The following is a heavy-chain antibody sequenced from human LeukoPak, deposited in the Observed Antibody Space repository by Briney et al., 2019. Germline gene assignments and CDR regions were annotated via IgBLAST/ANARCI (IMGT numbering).Heavy chain of an antibody. D-gene: IGHD6-19*01. V-gene: IGHV4-4*02. CDR1: GGSISSSNL. J-gene: IGHJ4*02. CDR2: IYHSGST. CDR3: ARDVAVAGTRWFVG. Sequence: SETLSLTCAVSGGSISSSNLRWWVRQPPGKGLEWIGEIYHSGSTNYNPSLKSRVTISVDKSKNQFSLKLSSVTAADTAVYYCARDVAVAGTRWFVGWGQGGLVTVTS.